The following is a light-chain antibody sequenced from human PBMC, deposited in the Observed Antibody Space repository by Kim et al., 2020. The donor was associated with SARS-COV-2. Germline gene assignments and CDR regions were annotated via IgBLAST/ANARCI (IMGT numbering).Light chain of an antibody. CDR1: GSEVGGYGD. J-gene: IGLJ3*02. Sequence: GQPITRYCAGTGSEVGGYGDVSWYQQRPGKASKLLIYDVSNRPSGVSSRYSGSKSGCTASQSIAGRQAEDEAGYYCGSNTSSSTLVLGGGTQLTVL. CDR3: GSNTSSSTLV. V-gene: IGLV2-14*03. CDR2: DVS.